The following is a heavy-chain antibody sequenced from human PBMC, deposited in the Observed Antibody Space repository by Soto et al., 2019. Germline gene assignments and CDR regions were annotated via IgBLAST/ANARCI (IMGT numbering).Heavy chain of an antibody. J-gene: IGHJ6*02. D-gene: IGHD2-2*02. CDR3: ARDGGYCSSTSCYTSYYYYGMDV. CDR2: IIPIFGTA. Sequence: QVQLVQSGAEVKKPGSSVKVSCKASGGTFSSYAISWVRQAPGQGLKWMGGIIPIFGTANYAQKFQGRVTITADESTSTAYMELSSLRSEDTAVYYCARDGGYCSSTSCYTSYYYYGMDVWGQGTTVTVSS. V-gene: IGHV1-69*01. CDR1: GGTFSSYA.